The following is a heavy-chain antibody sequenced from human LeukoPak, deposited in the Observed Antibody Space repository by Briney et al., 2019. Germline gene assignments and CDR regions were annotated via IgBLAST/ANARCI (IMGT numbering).Heavy chain of an antibody. CDR1: GGSISSYY. CDR2: IYTSGST. CDR3: ARDYYDSSGYYYEAV. V-gene: IGHV4-4*07. D-gene: IGHD3-22*01. Sequence: SETLSLTCTVSGGSISSYYWSWIRQPAGRGLEWIGRIYTSGSTNYNPSLKSRVTMSVDTSKNQFSLKLSSVTAADTAVYYCARDYYDSSGYYYEAVWGQGTLVTVSS. J-gene: IGHJ4*02.